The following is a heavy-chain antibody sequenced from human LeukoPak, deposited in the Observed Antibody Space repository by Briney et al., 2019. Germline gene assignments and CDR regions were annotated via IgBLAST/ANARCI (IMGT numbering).Heavy chain of an antibody. CDR1: GFTFSTYW. CDR2: INQDGSEK. V-gene: IGHV3-7*01. D-gene: IGHD2-21*01. Sequence: GGSLRLSCAASGFTFSTYWMTWVRQAPGKGLEWVANINQDGSEKNYVDSVKGRFTISRDNAKNSLYLQMNSLRAEDTAVYYCARGLFTPEPWGQGMLVTVSS. CDR3: ARGLFTPEP. J-gene: IGHJ5*02.